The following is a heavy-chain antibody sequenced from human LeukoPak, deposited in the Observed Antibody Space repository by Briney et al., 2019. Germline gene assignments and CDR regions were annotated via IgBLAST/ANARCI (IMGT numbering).Heavy chain of an antibody. CDR2: ISTYTGKT. Sequence: GSVKVSCKASGYTFTRYGISWVRQAPGEGPEWMGWISTYTGKTDSTQKSQGRVTLTTDTSTTTAYMELRSLRSDDTAVYYCARGMGAVDYWGQGTLVTVSS. CDR1: GYTFTRYG. V-gene: IGHV1-18*01. D-gene: IGHD3-16*01. CDR3: ARGMGAVDY. J-gene: IGHJ4*02.